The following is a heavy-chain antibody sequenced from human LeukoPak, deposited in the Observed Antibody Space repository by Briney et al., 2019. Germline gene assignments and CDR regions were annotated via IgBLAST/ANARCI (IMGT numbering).Heavy chain of an antibody. Sequence: SETLSLTCTVSGGSISSYYWSWIRQPPGKGLEWIGYSYYSGSTNYNPSLKSRVAISVDTSKNQFSLKLSSVTAADTAVYYCATVVTRDYFDYWGQGTLVTVSS. D-gene: IGHD4-17*01. J-gene: IGHJ4*02. CDR3: ATVVTRDYFDY. V-gene: IGHV4-59*01. CDR1: GGSISSYY. CDR2: SYYSGST.